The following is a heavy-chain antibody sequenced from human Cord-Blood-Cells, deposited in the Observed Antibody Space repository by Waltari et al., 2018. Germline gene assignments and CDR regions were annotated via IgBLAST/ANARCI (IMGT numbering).Heavy chain of an antibody. CDR1: GFTFSSYW. V-gene: IGHV3-7*01. D-gene: IGHD3-16*01. J-gene: IGHJ4*02. CDR2: IKQDGSGK. Sequence: EVQLVESGGGLVQPGGSLRLSCAASGFTFSSYWMSWVRQAPGKGLGWVANIKQDGSGKYNVDAVKGRFTISRDNAKNSLYLQMNSLRAEDTAVYYCARVWVYYFDYWGQGTLVTVSS. CDR3: ARVWVYYFDY.